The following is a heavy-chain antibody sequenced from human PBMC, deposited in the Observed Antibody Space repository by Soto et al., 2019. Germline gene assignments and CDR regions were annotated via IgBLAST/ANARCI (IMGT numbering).Heavy chain of an antibody. CDR3: ARVDWQTETYYFDY. Sequence: SETLSLTCAVSGGYISSGGYSWSWIRQPPGKGLEWIGEIYHSGSTNYNPSLKSRVTISVDKSKNQFSLRLSSVTAADTAVYYCARVDWQTETYYFDYWGQGTLVTVSS. D-gene: IGHD3-9*01. CDR2: IYHSGST. J-gene: IGHJ4*02. V-gene: IGHV4-30-2*01. CDR1: GGYISSGGYS.